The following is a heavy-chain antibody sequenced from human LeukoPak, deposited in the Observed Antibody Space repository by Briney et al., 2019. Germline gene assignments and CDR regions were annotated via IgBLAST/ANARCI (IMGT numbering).Heavy chain of an antibody. J-gene: IGHJ5*02. Sequence: GASVKDSFKASGYTFTSYYIHWVRPAPGQRLEWMGIINPSGGSTSSAQKFQDRVTMTWDASTDTVYMELSSLRSEDTALYYCARGSNPLMATTPFSDWFDPWGQGTLVTVSS. CDR2: INPSGGST. V-gene: IGHV1-46*01. D-gene: IGHD2/OR15-2a*01. CDR3: ARGSNPLMATTPFSDWFDP. CDR1: GYTFTSYY.